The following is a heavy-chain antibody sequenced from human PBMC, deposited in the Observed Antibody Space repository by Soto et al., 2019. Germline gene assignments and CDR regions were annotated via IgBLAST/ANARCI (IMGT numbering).Heavy chain of an antibody. CDR1: GFTFSSYA. CDR2: IGPSGAST. CDR3: VRGGSNYAS. Sequence: EVRLLESGGGLIQPGGSLRLSCAATGFTFSSYAMSWVRQTPGKGLEWVSSIGPSGASTHYADSVKGRFTISRDNAKNSMYLQMDSLRGEDTAVYYCVRGGSNYASWGQGTLVTVSS. D-gene: IGHD4-4*01. V-gene: IGHV3-23*01. J-gene: IGHJ5*02.